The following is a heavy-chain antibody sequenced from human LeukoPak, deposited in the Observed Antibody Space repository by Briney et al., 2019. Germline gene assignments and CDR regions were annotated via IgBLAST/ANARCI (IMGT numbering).Heavy chain of an antibody. Sequence: GGSLRLSCAASGFTFSSYAVSWVRQAPGKGLEWVSSISGSGGSTYSADPVKGRFTISRDKSKNTLYLQMDSLRAEDTAVYYCAKDSQGSAASSGFFDYWGQGTLVTVSS. CDR2: ISGSGGST. J-gene: IGHJ4*02. V-gene: IGHV3-23*01. CDR3: AKDSQGSAASSGFFDY. CDR1: GFTFSSYA. D-gene: IGHD2-2*01.